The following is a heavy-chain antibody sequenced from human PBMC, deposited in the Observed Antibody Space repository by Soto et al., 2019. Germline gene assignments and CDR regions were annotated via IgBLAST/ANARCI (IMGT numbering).Heavy chain of an antibody. J-gene: IGHJ3*02. CDR1: GFTFSDYV. CDR3: ARDPATTDDFDI. V-gene: IGHV3-64D*08. Sequence: GGSLRLSCSASGFTFSDYVMHWVRQAPGKGLEYVSVISSNGGSTYYADSVKGRFTISRDNSKNTLYLQMNSLRDEDTAVYYCARDPATTDDFDIWGQGTLVTVSS. CDR2: ISSNGGST. D-gene: IGHD2-15*01.